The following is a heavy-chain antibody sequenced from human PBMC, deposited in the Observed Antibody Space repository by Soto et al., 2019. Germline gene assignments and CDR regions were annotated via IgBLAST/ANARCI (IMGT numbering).Heavy chain of an antibody. CDR1: GFTFSSYS. V-gene: IGHV3-21*01. J-gene: IGHJ6*04. CDR2: VSNGGSYT. Sequence: EVQLVESGGGLVKPGESLRLSCVGSGFTFSSYSFNWVRQAPGKGLEWVSSVSNGGSYTYYADSVKGRFTISRDNAKNSAFLQMNSLRGEDTAVYYCARDWDHLDVWGNGTTVTVSP. CDR3: ARDWDHLDV. D-gene: IGHD1-26*01.